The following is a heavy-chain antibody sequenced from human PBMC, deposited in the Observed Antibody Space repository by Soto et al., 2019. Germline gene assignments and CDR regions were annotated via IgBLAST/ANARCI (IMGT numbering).Heavy chain of an antibody. D-gene: IGHD3-22*01. V-gene: IGHV1-18*04. CDR2: ISAYNGDT. CDR3: ARAGTTYYYDSSGYYRNWFDP. J-gene: IGHJ5*02. Sequence: ASVKVSCKASGYTFTSYGISWVRQAPGQGLEWMGWISAYNGDTNYAQKLQGRVTMTTDTSTSTAYMELRSLRSDDTAVYYCARAGTTYYYDSSGYYRNWFDPWGQGTLVTVSS. CDR1: GYTFTSYG.